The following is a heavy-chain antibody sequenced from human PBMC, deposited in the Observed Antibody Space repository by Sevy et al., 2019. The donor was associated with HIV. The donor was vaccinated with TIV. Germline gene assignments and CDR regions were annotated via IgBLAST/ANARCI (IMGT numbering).Heavy chain of an antibody. CDR2: ISGSGGSA. CDR1: GFPFSSYA. V-gene: IGHV3-23*01. D-gene: IGHD4-17*01. Sequence: GGSLRLSCAASGFPFSSYAMSWVRQAPGKGLEWVSTISGSGGSAYYADSVKGRFTISRDNSKNTLFLQIHSLRAEDMAVYYCAKGLRGTTTNNWFDPWGQGTLVTVSS. J-gene: IGHJ5*02. CDR3: AKGLRGTTTNNWFDP.